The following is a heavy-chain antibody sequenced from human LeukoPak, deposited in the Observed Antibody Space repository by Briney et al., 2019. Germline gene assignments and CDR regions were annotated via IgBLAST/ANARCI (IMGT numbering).Heavy chain of an antibody. CDR2: ISSTSSTI. J-gene: IGHJ4*02. CDR1: GFTFSSYS. CDR3: ARDDDLWSGYYISYFDY. D-gene: IGHD3-3*01. Sequence: QPGGSLRLSCAASGFTFSSYSMNWVRQAPGKGLEWVSYISSTSSTIYYADSVKGRFTISRDNAKNSLYLQMNNLRDEDTAVYYCARDDDLWSGYYISYFDYWGQGTLVTVSS. V-gene: IGHV3-48*02.